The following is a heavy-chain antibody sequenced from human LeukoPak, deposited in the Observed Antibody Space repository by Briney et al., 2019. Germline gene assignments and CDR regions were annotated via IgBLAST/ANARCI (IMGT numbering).Heavy chain of an antibody. J-gene: IGHJ6*04. Sequence: SETLSLTCAVSGYSISSGYYWGWIRQPPGKGLEWIGSIYHSGSTYYNPSLKSRVTTSVDTSKNQFSLKLSSVTAADTAVYYCARAPVDIGGGGWGYYGMDVWGKGTTVTVSS. CDR2: IYHSGST. V-gene: IGHV4-38-2*01. CDR1: GYSISSGYY. CDR3: ARAPVDIGGGGWGYYGMDV. D-gene: IGHD2-15*01.